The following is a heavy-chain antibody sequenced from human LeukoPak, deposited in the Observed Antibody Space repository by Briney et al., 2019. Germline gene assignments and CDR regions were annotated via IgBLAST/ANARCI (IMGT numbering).Heavy chain of an antibody. D-gene: IGHD1-26*01. CDR3: ARHGPYLGRLGWFDP. V-gene: IGHV4-59*08. J-gene: IGHJ5*02. CDR2: IYYTGST. CDR1: SGSISSYY. Sequence: SETLSLTCTVSSGSISSYYWSWIRQPPGKGLEWNGYIYYTGSTNYNPSLKSRVTISVDTSKNQFSLNLSSVTAADTAVYYCARHGPYLGRLGWFDPWGRGTLVTVSS.